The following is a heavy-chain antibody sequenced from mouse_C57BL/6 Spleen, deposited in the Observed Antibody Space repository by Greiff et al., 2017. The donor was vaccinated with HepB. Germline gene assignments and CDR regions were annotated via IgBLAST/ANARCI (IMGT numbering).Heavy chain of an antibody. J-gene: IGHJ4*01. V-gene: IGHV1-5*01. CDR3: TRISNYYGSSAAMDY. CDR2: IYPGNSDT. CDR1: GYTFTSYW. Sequence: EVQLQQSGPVLARPGASVKMSCKTSGYTFTSYWMHWVKQRPGQGLEWIGAIYPGNSDTSYNQKFKGKAKLTAVTSASTAYMELSSLTNEDSAVYYCTRISNYYGSSAAMDYWGQGTSVTVSS. D-gene: IGHD1-1*01.